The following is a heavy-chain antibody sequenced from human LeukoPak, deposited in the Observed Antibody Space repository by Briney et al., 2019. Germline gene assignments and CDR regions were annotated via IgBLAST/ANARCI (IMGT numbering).Heavy chain of an antibody. CDR3: AKGGSGSYPFDY. V-gene: IGHV3-30*04. D-gene: IGHD1-26*01. Sequence: GRSLRLSCAASGFTFSSYSLHWVRQAPGKGLEWVAVISNDGSNEYYAHSVKGRFTISRDNSKNTLYLQMNSLRAEDTAVYYCAKGGSGSYPFDYWGQGTLVTVSS. CDR1: GFTFSSYS. CDR2: ISNDGSNE. J-gene: IGHJ4*02.